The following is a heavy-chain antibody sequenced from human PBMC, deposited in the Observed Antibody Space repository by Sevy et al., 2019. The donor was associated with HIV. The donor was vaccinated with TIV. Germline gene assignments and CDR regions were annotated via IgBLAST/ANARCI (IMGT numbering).Heavy chain of an antibody. J-gene: IGHJ6*02. CDR1: GFSFSTYD. CDR3: ARGRKTTQEWLEELDYYYGMDV. CDR2: MRYDGTNK. Sequence: GGSLRLSCAASGFSFSTYDMHWVRHAPGKGLEWVAYMRYDGTNKYYADSVRDRFTISRDSSKNTLYLQMNSLRAEDSAMYYCARGRKTTQEWLEELDYYYGMDVWGQGTTVTVSS. D-gene: IGHD2-8*01. V-gene: IGHV3-30*02.